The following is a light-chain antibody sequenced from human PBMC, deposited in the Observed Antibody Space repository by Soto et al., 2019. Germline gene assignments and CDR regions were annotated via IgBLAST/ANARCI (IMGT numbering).Light chain of an antibody. Sequence: EIVMTQSPATLSVSPGERATLSCRASESVNNYIAWFQQKPGQAPRLLIYGASTRATGIPARFSGSGSGTEFTLTISSLQPEDFATYYCQQSYNIPRTFGQGTRLEI. V-gene: IGKV3-15*01. J-gene: IGKJ5*01. CDR3: QQSYNIPRT. CDR1: ESVNNY. CDR2: GAS.